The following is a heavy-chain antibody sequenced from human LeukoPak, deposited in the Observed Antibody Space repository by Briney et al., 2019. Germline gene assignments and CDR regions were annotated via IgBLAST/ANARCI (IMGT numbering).Heavy chain of an antibody. J-gene: IGHJ4*02. CDR2: IRSKANSYAT. D-gene: IGHD1-26*01. V-gene: IGHV3-73*01. Sequence: PGGSLRLSCAASGFTFSGSAMHWVRQASGKGLEWVGRIRSKANSYATAYAASVKGRFTISRDDSKNTAYLQMNSLKTEDTAVYYCTRPDSSGSYRYWGQGTPVTVSS. CDR1: GFTFSGSA. CDR3: TRPDSSGSYRY.